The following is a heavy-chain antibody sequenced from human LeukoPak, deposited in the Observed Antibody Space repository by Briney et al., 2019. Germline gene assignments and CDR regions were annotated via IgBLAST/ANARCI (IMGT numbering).Heavy chain of an antibody. CDR3: ARHGTYYDILTGYYVPFDY. Sequence: PSETLSLTCTVSGRSISSYYWSWIRQPPGKGLEWIGYIYYSGSTNYNPSLKSRVTISVDTSKNQFSLKLSSVTAADTAVYYCARHGTYYDILTGYYVPFDYWGQGTLVTVSS. CDR1: GRSISSYY. J-gene: IGHJ4*02. D-gene: IGHD3-9*01. V-gene: IGHV4-59*08. CDR2: IYYSGST.